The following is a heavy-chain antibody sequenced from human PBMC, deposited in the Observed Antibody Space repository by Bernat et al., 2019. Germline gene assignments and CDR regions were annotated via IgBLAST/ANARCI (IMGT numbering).Heavy chain of an antibody. V-gene: IGHV3-30*18. CDR3: AKDQRYSSSSGFDY. D-gene: IGHD6-6*01. Sequence: QVQLVESGGGVVQLGRSLRLSCAASGYTFSSYGMHWVRQAPGKGLEWVAIISYDGSNKYYADSVKGRFTISRDNSKNTLYLQMNSLRAEDTAVYYCAKDQRYSSSSGFDYWGQGTLVTVSS. J-gene: IGHJ4*02. CDR1: GYTFSSYG. CDR2: ISYDGSNK.